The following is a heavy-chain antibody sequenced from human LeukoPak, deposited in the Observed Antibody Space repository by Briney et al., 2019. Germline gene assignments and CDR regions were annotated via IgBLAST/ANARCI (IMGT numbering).Heavy chain of an antibody. D-gene: IGHD1-7*01. J-gene: IGHJ4*02. V-gene: IGHV3-74*01. CDR2: INPDGSTI. CDR1: GFTFSSYA. CDR3: ATAGNYRFDY. Sequence: PGGSLRLSCAASGFTFSSYAMHWVRQAPGKGLVWVSRINPDGSTINYADSVKGRFTISRDNAKNTLYLQMNSLRAEDTAVYYCATAGNYRFDYWGQGTLVTVSS.